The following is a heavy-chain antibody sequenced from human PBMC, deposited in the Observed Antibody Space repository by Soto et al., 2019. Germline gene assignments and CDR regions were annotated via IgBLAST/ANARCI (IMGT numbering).Heavy chain of an antibody. V-gene: IGHV3-11*05. J-gene: IGHJ5*02. CDR3: ARDLYCSSTSCYFTAPGNWFDP. Sequence: PGGSLRLSCAASGFTFSDYYMSWIRQAPGKGLEWDSYISSSSSYTNYADSVKGRFTISRDNAKNSLYLQMNSLRAEDTAVYYCARDLYCSSTSCYFTAPGNWFDPWGQGTLVTVSS. CDR1: GFTFSDYY. CDR2: ISSSSSYT. D-gene: IGHD2-2*01.